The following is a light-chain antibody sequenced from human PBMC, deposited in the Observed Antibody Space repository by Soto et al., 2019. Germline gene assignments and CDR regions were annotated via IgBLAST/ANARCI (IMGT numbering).Light chain of an antibody. CDR3: QQSYMDPIT. V-gene: IGKV1-12*01. Sequence: DIQMTQSPSSVSASVGDRVTITCRASQGISSWLAWYQQKPGKAPKLLIYAASSLQSGVPSRFSGSGGGTDFTLSISSVQPEDFATYFCQQSYMDPITFGQGTRLEI. CDR2: AAS. J-gene: IGKJ5*01. CDR1: QGISSW.